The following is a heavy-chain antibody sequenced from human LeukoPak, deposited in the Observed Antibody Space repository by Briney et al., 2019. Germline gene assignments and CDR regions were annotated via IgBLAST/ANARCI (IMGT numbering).Heavy chain of an antibody. Sequence: SQTLSLTCTVSGGSISSGGYYWSWIRQHPGKGLEWIGYIYYSGSTYYNPSLKSRVTISVDTSKNQFSLKLSSVTAADTAVYCCARVSLYCSGGSCYFGYFQHWGQGTLVTVSS. J-gene: IGHJ1*01. CDR2: IYYSGST. CDR1: GGSISSGGYY. D-gene: IGHD2-15*01. CDR3: ARVSLYCSGGSCYFGYFQH. V-gene: IGHV4-31*03.